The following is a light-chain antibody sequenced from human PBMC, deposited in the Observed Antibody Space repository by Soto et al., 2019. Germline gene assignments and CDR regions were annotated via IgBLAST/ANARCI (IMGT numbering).Light chain of an antibody. CDR1: SSDVGAYKY. CDR2: DVT. CDR3: RSYAGSXTCV. J-gene: IGLJ1*01. Sequence: QSFLTRPRSVSGSPVQSVTISCTGTSSDVGAYKYVSWYQHYPGEAPKVMIYDVTQRPSGVPDRFSGTKSGNTASLTISGLQAEDEADYYCRSYAGSXTCVVGRGTKVXV. V-gene: IGLV2-11*01.